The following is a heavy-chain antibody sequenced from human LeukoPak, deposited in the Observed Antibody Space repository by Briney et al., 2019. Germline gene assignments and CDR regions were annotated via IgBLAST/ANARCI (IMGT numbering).Heavy chain of an antibody. J-gene: IGHJ4*02. V-gene: IGHV3-30*04. D-gene: IGHD3-10*01. CDR1: GFTFSSYA. CDR3: AKDMWWFGELSNLDFDY. Sequence: PGRSLRLSCAASGFTFSSYAMHWVRQAPGKGLEWVAVISYDGSNKYYADSVKGRFTISRDNSKNTLYLQMNSLRPEDTAVYYCAKDMWWFGELSNLDFDYWGQGTLVTVSS. CDR2: ISYDGSNK.